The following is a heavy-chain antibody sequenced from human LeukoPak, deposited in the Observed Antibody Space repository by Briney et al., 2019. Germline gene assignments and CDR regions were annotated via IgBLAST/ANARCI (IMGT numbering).Heavy chain of an antibody. J-gene: IGHJ4*02. V-gene: IGHV3-74*01. Sequence: GGSLRLSCAASGFSFTSYWMHWVRQAPGKGLVWVSRINSDGNSAGYADSVKGRFTISRDNAKNTLYLQMNSLRAEDTAVYYCARALTVLSDYWGQGTLVTVSS. D-gene: IGHD4-17*01. CDR1: GFSFTSYW. CDR2: INSDGNSA. CDR3: ARALTVLSDY.